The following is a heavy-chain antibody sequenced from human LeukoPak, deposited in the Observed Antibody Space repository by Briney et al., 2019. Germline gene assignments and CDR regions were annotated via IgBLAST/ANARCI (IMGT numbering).Heavy chain of an antibody. Sequence: SGTLSLTCGASGGSISSTNWWSWVRQPPGQGLEWIGEISLSGLTNYNPSLKSRVTMSLDKSKNHLSLNLTSVTAADTAVYYCSRESGAFSPFGYWGQGTLVTVSS. CDR3: SRESGAFSPFGY. J-gene: IGHJ4*02. CDR1: GGSISSTNW. D-gene: IGHD1-26*01. V-gene: IGHV4-4*02. CDR2: ISLSGLT.